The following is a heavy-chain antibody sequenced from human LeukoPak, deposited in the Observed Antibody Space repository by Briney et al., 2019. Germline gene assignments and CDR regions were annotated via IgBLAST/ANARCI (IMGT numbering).Heavy chain of an antibody. D-gene: IGHD6-13*01. CDR1: GFTFSNHG. Sequence: GGTLRLSCAASGFTFSNHGMNWVRQAPGKGLEWLSGVSPPGGGTYYADSVKGRFTISRDDSKNTLYLQMNSLRAEDTAVYYCARGLSDEAAAPDYWGQGTLVTVSS. J-gene: IGHJ4*02. CDR2: VSPPGGGT. CDR3: ARGLSDEAAAPDY. V-gene: IGHV3-23*01.